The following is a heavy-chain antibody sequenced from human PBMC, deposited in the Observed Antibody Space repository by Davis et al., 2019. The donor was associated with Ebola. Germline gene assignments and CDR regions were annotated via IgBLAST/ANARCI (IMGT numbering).Heavy chain of an antibody. V-gene: IGHV1-18*01. J-gene: IGHJ4*02. CDR2: ISAYNGDT. CDR1: GYTFTNFG. D-gene: IGHD1-26*01. Sequence: AASVKVSCKASGYTFTNFGISWVRQAPGQGLEWMGWISAYNGDTNYAQNLQGRVTVTTDTSTSTAYMELSSLRSEDTAVYYCARRRGTYCFDYWGQGTLVTVSS. CDR3: ARRRGTYCFDY.